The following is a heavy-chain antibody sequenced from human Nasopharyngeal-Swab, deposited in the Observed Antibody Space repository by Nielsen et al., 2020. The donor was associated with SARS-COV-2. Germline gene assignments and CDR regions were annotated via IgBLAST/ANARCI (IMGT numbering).Heavy chain of an antibody. CDR1: GYTFTSYD. CDR3: ARGFIGATIFHYYYYMDV. CDR2: MNPNSGNT. V-gene: IGHV1-8*01. D-gene: IGHD5-12*01. J-gene: IGHJ6*03. Sequence: ASVKVSCKASGYTFTSYDINWVRQATGQGLEWMGWMNPNSGNTGYAQKFQGRVTMTRNTSISTAYMELSSLRSEDTAVYYCARGFIGATIFHYYYYMDVWGKGTTVTVSS.